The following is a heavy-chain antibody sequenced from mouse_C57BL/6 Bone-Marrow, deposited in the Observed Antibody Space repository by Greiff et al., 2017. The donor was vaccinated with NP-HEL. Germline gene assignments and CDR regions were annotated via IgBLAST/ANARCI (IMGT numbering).Heavy chain of an antibody. CDR1: GFTFSDYG. D-gene: IGHD2-3*01. Sequence: EVKLVESGGGLVKPGGSLKLSCAASGFTFSDYGMHWVRQAPEKGLEWVAYISSGSSTIYYADTVKGRFTISRDNAKNTLFLQMTRLRSEDTAMYYCASDYDGYYVPFAYWGQGTLVTVSA. J-gene: IGHJ3*01. CDR2: ISSGSSTI. CDR3: ASDYDGYYVPFAY. V-gene: IGHV5-17*01.